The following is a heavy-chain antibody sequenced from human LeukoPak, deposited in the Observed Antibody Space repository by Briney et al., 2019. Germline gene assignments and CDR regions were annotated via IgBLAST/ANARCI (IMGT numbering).Heavy chain of an antibody. CDR2: IYYTGGT. V-gene: IGHV4-39*01. J-gene: IGHJ4*02. Sequence: SETLSLTCTVSGGSISIPPYYWDWIRQPPGKGLEWIGNIYYTGGTSLHPSLKSRVAMSVDTSKNQFSLRLSSVTAADTAVYYCARHRGSSSNFDSWGQGTLVTVSS. CDR1: GGSISIPPYY. D-gene: IGHD6-6*01. CDR3: ARHRGSSSNFDS.